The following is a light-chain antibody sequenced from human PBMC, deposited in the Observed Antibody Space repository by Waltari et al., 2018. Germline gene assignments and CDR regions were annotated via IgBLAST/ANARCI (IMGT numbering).Light chain of an antibody. CDR1: QSISTY. CDR2: AAS. CDR3: QQSYNMPWT. V-gene: IGKV1-39*01. J-gene: IGKJ1*01. Sequence: DIQMTHSPSSLSASVGDRVTITCRASQSISTYVNWYQQKPGKVPKLLIQAASSLQSGVPSRFSGSGSGTDFTLTISSLQPEDFATYFCQQSYNMPWTFGQGTKVEIK.